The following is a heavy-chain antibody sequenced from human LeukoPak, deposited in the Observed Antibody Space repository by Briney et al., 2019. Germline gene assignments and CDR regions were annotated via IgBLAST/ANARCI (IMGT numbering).Heavy chain of an antibody. CDR3: ARGAWTSYEGTTHIDY. CDR2: INHSGST. Sequence: SETLSLTCAVYGGSFSGYYWSWIRQPPGKGLEWIGEINHSGSTNYNPPLKSRVTISVDTSKNQFSLRLSSVTAADTAVYYCARGAWTSYEGTTHIDYWGRGNLVTVSS. CDR1: GGSFSGYY. J-gene: IGHJ4*02. D-gene: IGHD1-7*01. V-gene: IGHV4-34*01.